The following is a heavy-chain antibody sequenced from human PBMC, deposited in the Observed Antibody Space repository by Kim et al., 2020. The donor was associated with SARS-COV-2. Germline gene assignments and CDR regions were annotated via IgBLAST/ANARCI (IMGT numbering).Heavy chain of an antibody. CDR3: ARMPTMVRGVIRGTDY. J-gene: IGHJ4*02. CDR1: GGSFSGYY. Sequence: SETLSLTCAVYGGSFSGYYWSWIRQPPGKGLEWIGEINHSGSTNYNPSLKSRVTISVDTSKNQFSLKLSSVTAADTAVYYCARMPTMVRGVIRGTDYWGQGTLVTVSS. D-gene: IGHD3-10*01. CDR2: INHSGST. V-gene: IGHV4-34*01.